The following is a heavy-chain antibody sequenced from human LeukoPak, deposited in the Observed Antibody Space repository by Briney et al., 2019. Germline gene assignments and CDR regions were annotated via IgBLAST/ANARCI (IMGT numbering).Heavy chain of an antibody. J-gene: IGHJ4*02. CDR2: ISGSGGST. D-gene: IGHD2-8*01. CDR1: GFTFSSYW. CDR3: AKEKMYYLDY. Sequence: GGSLRLSCAASGFTFSSYWMSWVRQAPGKGLEWVSSISGSGGSTFYADSVKGRFTISRDNSKNTLYLQMNSLRAEDTAVYYCAKEKMYYLDYWGQGTLVTVSS. V-gene: IGHV3-23*01.